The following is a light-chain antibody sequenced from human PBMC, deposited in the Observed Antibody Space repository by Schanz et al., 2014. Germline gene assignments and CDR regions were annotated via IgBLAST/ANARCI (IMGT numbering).Light chain of an antibody. Sequence: EIVLAQSPGTLSLSPGERATLSCRASQSVTSSYLAWYQQKPGQAPRVLIYGASTRATGIPDRFSGSGSGKDFNRTISSLEPEDFAXXYCQQRRNWPPLTFGGGTKVEIQ. V-gene: IGKV3D-20*02. CDR1: QSVTSSY. CDR2: GAS. CDR3: QQRRNWPPLT. J-gene: IGKJ4*01.